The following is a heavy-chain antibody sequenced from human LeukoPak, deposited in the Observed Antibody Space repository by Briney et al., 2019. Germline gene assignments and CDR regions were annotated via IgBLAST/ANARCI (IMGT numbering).Heavy chain of an antibody. CDR3: ARDPTTVVTLPYYFDF. CDR1: GGSFTGHH. V-gene: IGHV4-34*01. D-gene: IGHD4-23*01. Sequence: TSETLSLTCAVYGGSFTGHHWNWIRQSAGKGLEWIGEVNHRGTTNYSPSLKSRVTISVDTSKNQFFLKLTSVTAADTAVYYCARDPTTVVTLPYYFDFWGQGTLVTVSS. J-gene: IGHJ4*02. CDR2: VNHRGTT.